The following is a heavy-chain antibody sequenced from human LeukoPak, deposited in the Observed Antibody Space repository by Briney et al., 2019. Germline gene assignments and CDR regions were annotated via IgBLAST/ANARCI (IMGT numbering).Heavy chain of an antibody. CDR2: IKQDGSEK. V-gene: IGHV3-7*01. CDR3: ARVGGGYSYGYIRGPIDDAFDI. J-gene: IGHJ3*02. CDR1: GFTFRNYF. Sequence: GGSLRLSCAASGFTFRNYFMSWVRQAPGKGLEWVANIKQDGSEKYYVDSVKGRFTISRDNAKNSLYLQMNSLRAEDTAVYYCARVGGGYSYGYIRGPIDDAFDIWGQGTMVTVSS. D-gene: IGHD5-18*01.